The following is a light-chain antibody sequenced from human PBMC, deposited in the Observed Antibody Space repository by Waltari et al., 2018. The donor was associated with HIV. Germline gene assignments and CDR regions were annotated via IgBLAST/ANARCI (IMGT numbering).Light chain of an antibody. V-gene: IGLV2-14*03. J-gene: IGLJ3*02. CDR2: DVS. CDR1: SSVVGGYNY. CDR3: ESYTSTSVWV. Sequence: QSALTQPASVSGSPGQSITISCTGTSSVVGGYNYVSWYQQHPGKAPRLMIYDVSTRPSGVSDLFSGSKSGDTASLTISGLQAEDEADYYCESYTSTSVWVFGGGTRLTVL.